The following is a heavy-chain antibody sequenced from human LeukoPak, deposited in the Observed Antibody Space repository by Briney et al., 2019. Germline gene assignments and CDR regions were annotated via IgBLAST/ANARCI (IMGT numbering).Heavy chain of an antibody. CDR1: GESFSGYY. V-gene: IGHV4-34*01. CDR2: INHSGST. J-gene: IGHJ4*02. CDR3: ARTNSSGSFDY. Sequence: SETLSLTCAVYGESFSGYYWSWIRQPPGKGLEWIGEINHSGSTNYNPSLKSRVTISVDTSKNQFSLKLSSVTAADTAVYYCARTNSSGSFDYWGQGTLVTVSS. D-gene: IGHD6-19*01.